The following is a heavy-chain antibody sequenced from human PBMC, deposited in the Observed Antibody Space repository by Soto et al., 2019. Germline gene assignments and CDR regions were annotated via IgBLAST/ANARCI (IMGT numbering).Heavy chain of an antibody. J-gene: IGHJ5*02. CDR2: IYSDGRT. CDR3: AREISAGFGEPCPDP. D-gene: IGHD3-10*01. V-gene: IGHV3-53*01. CDR1: GFSVSSNY. Sequence: PGGSLRLSCAASGFSVSSNYMTWVRQAPGKGLEWVSIIYSDGRTNYADSVKGRFTISRDNSKNTVYLQMTSLSADDTAVYYCAREISAGFGEPCPDPWGQGTLVTVSS.